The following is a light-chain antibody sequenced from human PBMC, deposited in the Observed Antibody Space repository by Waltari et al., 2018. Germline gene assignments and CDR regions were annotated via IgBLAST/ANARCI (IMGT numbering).Light chain of an antibody. V-gene: IGKV4-1*01. Sequence: DIVLTQSPDSLSVSLGERATINCKSSQRVLYTSHNRNYLAWFHQRPGQPPKMLIYWASTRKSGVPDRFSGAGSGTDFTLTISSLQAEDVGMYYCQQYYSTPWTFGQGTRVEIK. J-gene: IGKJ1*01. CDR2: WAS. CDR1: QRVLYTSHNRNY. CDR3: QQYYSTPWT.